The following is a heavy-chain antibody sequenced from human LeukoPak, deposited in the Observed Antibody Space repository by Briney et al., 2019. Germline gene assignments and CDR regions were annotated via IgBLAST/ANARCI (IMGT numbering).Heavy chain of an antibody. CDR3: ARDPPSFQY. V-gene: IGHV3-21*01. CDR2: ISSSRSSYI. CDR1: GFTFSNYN. Sequence: GGALRLSCAASGFTFSNYNMNWVRQAPGGGLEWVSTISSSRSSYIYYAASVNRRFTISRDNAKNSLYLQLNSLRAEDTAVYYCARDPPSFQYWGQGTLVTVPA. J-gene: IGHJ1*01.